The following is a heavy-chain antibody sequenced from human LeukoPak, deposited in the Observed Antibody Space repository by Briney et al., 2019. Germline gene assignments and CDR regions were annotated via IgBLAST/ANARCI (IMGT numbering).Heavy chain of an antibody. J-gene: IGHJ4*02. CDR2: INTDGSST. D-gene: IGHD2-2*01. Sequence: GGSLRLSCAASGFTFSNYWMHWVRQAPGKGLVWVSRINTDGSSTNYADSVKGRFTISRDNAKNTLYVQMNSLRVEDTAVYYCARVESGSCSTTRCRNTDYWGQGTLVTVSS. CDR1: GFTFSNYW. V-gene: IGHV3-74*01. CDR3: ARVESGSCSTTRCRNTDY.